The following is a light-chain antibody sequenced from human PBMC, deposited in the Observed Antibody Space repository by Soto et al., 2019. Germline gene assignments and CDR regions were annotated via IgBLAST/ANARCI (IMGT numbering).Light chain of an antibody. CDR3: QQYNTWPPTLT. CDR1: QSVTTN. CDR2: RAS. J-gene: IGKJ4*01. V-gene: IGKV3-15*01. Sequence: EIVMTQSPGTLSVSPGERATLSCRASQSVTTNLAWYQQKPGQAPRLLIYRASARATGIPARFSGSGSGTEFTLIINSLQSEDSGTYYCQQYNTWPPTLTFGGGTRVEV.